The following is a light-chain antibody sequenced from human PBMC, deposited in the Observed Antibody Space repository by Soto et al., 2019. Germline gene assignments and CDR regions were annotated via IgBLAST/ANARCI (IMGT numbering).Light chain of an antibody. CDR1: QSLTTRY. Sequence: EIVLTQSPGTLSLFPGERATLSCRASQSLTTRYLAWYQQKPEQAPRLLVYGASSWATGIPGRFSGRGCGTDFTLTISTLEPDDSAVYYWQQYGTSPTFGQGTRLEIK. J-gene: IGKJ5*01. CDR2: GAS. CDR3: QQYGTSPT. V-gene: IGKV3-20*01.